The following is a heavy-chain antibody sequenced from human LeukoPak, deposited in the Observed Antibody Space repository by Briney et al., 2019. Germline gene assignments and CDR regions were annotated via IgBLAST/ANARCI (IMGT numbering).Heavy chain of an antibody. V-gene: IGHV4-39*01. Sequence: SETLSLTCTVSGGSISSSSYYWGWIRQPPGKGLEWIGSIYYSGSTYYNPSLKSRVTISVDTSKNQFSLKLSSVTAADTAVYYCARLLSYYDDWDYWGQGTLVTVSS. CDR2: IYYSGST. CDR3: ARLLSYYDDWDY. J-gene: IGHJ4*02. D-gene: IGHD1-26*01. CDR1: GGSISSSSYY.